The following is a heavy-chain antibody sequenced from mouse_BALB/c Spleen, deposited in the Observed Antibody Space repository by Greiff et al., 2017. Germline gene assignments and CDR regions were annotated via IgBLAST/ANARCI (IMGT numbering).Heavy chain of an antibody. Sequence: EVKLQESGGGLVQPGGSLRLSCATSGFTFTDYYMSWVRQPPGKALEWLGFIRNKANGYTTEYSASVKGRFTISRDNSQSILYLQMNTLRAEDSATYYCARDGYYFYAMDYWGQGTSVTVSS. D-gene: IGHD2-3*01. J-gene: IGHJ4*01. CDR1: GFTFTDYY. V-gene: IGHV7-3*02. CDR3: ARDGYYFYAMDY. CDR2: IRNKANGYTT.